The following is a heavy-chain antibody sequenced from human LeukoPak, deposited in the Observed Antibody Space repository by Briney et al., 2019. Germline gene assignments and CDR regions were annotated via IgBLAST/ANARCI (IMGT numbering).Heavy chain of an antibody. J-gene: IGHJ6*02. CDR1: GFTFSNAW. D-gene: IGHD1-26*01. CDR3: TTDPSDPSYRYPHSGSLYYYYYYGMDV. Sequence: PGGSLRLSCAASGFTFSNAWMSWVRQAPGKGLEWVGRIKSKTDGGTTDYAAPVKGRFTISRDDSKNTLYLQMNSLKTEDTAVYYCTTDPSDPSYRYPHSGSLYYYYYYGMDVWGQGTTVTVSS. CDR2: IKSKTDGGTT. V-gene: IGHV3-15*01.